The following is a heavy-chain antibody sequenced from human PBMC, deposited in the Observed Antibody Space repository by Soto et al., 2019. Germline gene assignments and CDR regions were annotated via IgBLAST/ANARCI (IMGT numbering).Heavy chain of an antibody. V-gene: IGHV4-31*03. CDR3: AGRYDYVWGSYRRNAFDI. J-gene: IGHJ3*02. D-gene: IGHD3-16*02. CDR1: GGSISSGGYY. CDR2: IYYSGST. Sequence: KPSETLSLTCTVSGGSISSGGYYWSWIRQHPGKGLEWIGYIYYSGSTYYNPSLKSRVTISVDTSKNQFSLKLSSVTAADTAVYYCAGRYDYVWGSYRRNAFDIWGQGTMVTVSS.